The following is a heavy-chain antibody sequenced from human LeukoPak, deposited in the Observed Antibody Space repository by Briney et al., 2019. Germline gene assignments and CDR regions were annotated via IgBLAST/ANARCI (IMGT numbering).Heavy chain of an antibody. Sequence: GGSLRLSCAASGFSFDDYGMSWVRQAPGKGLEWVSGINWNGGRTGYVDSVKGRFTISRDNAKNSLYLQINSLGAEDTAVYYCASSNWGFDYWGQGTLVTVSS. CDR2: INWNGGRT. CDR1: GFSFDDYG. CDR3: ASSNWGFDY. V-gene: IGHV3-20*04. D-gene: IGHD7-27*01. J-gene: IGHJ4*02.